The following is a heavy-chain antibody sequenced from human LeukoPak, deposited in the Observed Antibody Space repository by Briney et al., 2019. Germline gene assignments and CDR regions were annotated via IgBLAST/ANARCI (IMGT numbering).Heavy chain of an antibody. D-gene: IGHD3-22*01. V-gene: IGHV1-69*04. J-gene: IGHJ4*02. CDR2: IIPILGIA. CDR1: GGTFSSYA. CDR3: ARLEEYYYDSSGYDYFDY. Sequence: SVKVSCKASGGTFSSYAISWVRQAPGQGLEWMGRIIPILGIANYAQKFQGRVTITADKSTSTAYMELSSLRSEDTAVYYCARLEEYYYDSSGYDYFDYWGQGTLVTVSS.